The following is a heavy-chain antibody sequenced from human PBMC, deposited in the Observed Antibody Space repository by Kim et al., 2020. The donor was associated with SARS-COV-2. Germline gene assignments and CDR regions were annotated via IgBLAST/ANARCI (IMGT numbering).Heavy chain of an antibody. V-gene: IGHV3-7*01. CDR1: GFTFSNYW. CDR2: IKTDGSEP. Sequence: GGSLRLSCAASGFTFSNYWMNWIRQAPGKGLEWVAYIKTDGSEPYYVDSVKGRFTISRDNAKNSLYLQMNSLRADDTAVYYCGRDIDVWGQGTTVTVSS. CDR3: GRDIDV. J-gene: IGHJ6*02.